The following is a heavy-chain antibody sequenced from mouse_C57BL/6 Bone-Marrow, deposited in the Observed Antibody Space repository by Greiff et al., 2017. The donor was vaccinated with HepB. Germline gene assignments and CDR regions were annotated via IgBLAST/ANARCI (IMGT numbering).Heavy chain of an antibody. CDR3: ARDRYYGSSPWFAY. Sequence: EVQGVESGGGLVKPGGSLKLSCAASGFTFSSYAMSWVRQTPEKRLEWVATISDGGSYTYYPDNVKGRFTISRDNAKNNLYLQMSQLKSEDTAMYYCARDRYYGSSPWFAYWGQGTLVTVSA. CDR1: GFTFSSYA. J-gene: IGHJ3*01. V-gene: IGHV5-4*01. CDR2: ISDGGSYT. D-gene: IGHD1-1*01.